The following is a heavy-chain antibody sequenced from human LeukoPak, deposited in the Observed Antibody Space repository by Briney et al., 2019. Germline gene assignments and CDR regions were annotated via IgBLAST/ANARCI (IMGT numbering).Heavy chain of an antibody. Sequence: GASVKVSCKASGYTFTNYIMHWVRQAPGQRLEWMGWINPNSGGTNYAQKFQGRVTMTRDTSISTAYMELSRLRSDDTAVYYCARDRSSGWYYWFDPWGQGTLVTVSS. CDR3: ARDRSSGWYYWFDP. CDR1: GYTFTNYI. D-gene: IGHD6-19*01. J-gene: IGHJ5*02. CDR2: INPNSGGT. V-gene: IGHV1-2*02.